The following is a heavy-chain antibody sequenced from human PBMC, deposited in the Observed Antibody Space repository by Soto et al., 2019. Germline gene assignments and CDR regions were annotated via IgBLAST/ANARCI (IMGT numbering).Heavy chain of an antibody. CDR3: ARGGVGAAGGMDV. CDR1: GGTFSSYT. CDR2: VIPLLGIT. J-gene: IGHJ6*02. Sequence: QVQLVQSGAEVKKPGSSVKVSCKASGGTFSSYTITWVRQAPGHGLEWRGRVIPLLGITNYAQKFQGRVPMSADRSTSTAYMELSSLRSEGTAVYYCARGGVGAAGGMDVWGQGTTVSVSS. D-gene: IGHD1-26*01. V-gene: IGHV1-69*02.